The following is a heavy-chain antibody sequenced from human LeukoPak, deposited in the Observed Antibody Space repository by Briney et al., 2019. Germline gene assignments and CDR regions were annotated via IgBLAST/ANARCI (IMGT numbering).Heavy chain of an antibody. J-gene: IGHJ2*01. Sequence: GGTLRLSCAASGFTFSSYGMTWVRQAPGKGLEWVSAISDSGGSTNYADSVKGRFTISRDNSKNTLHLQMNSLRAEDTAVYYCAKDSTGDHWYFDLWGQGTLVTVSS. V-gene: IGHV3-23*01. CDR3: AKDSTGDHWYFDL. CDR1: GFTFSSYG. D-gene: IGHD7-27*01. CDR2: ISDSGGST.